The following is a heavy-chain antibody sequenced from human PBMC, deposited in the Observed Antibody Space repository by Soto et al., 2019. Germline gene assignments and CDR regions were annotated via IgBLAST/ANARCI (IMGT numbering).Heavy chain of an antibody. CDR3: ARHVLRYFDWLSGAFDI. Sequence: SETLSLTCAVYGGSFSGYYWSWIRQPPGKGLEWIGEINHSGSTNYNPSLKSRVTISVDTSKNQFSLKLSSVTAADTAVYYCARHVLRYFDWLSGAFDIWGQGTMVTVSS. V-gene: IGHV4-34*01. CDR2: INHSGST. J-gene: IGHJ3*02. D-gene: IGHD3-9*01. CDR1: GGSFSGYY.